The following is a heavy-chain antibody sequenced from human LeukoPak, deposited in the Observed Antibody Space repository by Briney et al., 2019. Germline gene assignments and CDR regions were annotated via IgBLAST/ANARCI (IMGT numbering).Heavy chain of an antibody. J-gene: IGHJ4*02. V-gene: IGHV3-33*01. D-gene: IGHD3-9*01. Sequence: GRSLRLSCAASGFTFSSYGMHWVRQAPGKGLEWVAVIWYDGSNKYYADSVKGRFTISRDNSKNTLYLQMNSLRAEDTAVYYCAREGGRVSTYDILTDYFDYWGQGTLVTVSS. CDR2: IWYDGSNK. CDR1: GFTFSSYG. CDR3: AREGGRVSTYDILTDYFDY.